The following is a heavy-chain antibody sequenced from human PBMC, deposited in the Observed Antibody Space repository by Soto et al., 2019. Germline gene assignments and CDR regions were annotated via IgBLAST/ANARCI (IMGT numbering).Heavy chain of an antibody. V-gene: IGHV1-69*06. CDR2: IIPIFGTA. J-gene: IGHJ4*02. D-gene: IGHD4-17*01. CDR1: GGTFSSYA. CDR3: ASGNDYGHYPPPGY. Sequence: QVQLVQSGAEVKKPGSSVKVSCKASGGTFSSYAISWVRQAPGQGLEWMGGIIPIFGTANYAHKFQGRVTITADKSTSTAYMELSSLRSEHTAVYYCASGNDYGHYPPPGYWGQTTLFTVSS.